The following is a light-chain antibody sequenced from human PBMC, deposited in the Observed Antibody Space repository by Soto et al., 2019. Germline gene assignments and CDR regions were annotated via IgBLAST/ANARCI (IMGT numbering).Light chain of an antibody. J-gene: IGLJ1*01. CDR3: FSYTSSTAYV. CDR2: EVS. CDR1: SSDVGGYNY. V-gene: IGLV2-14*01. Sequence: ALTQPASVSGSPGQSITISCTGTSSDVGGYNYVSWYQLHPGKAPKLMIYEVSNRPSGISNRFSASKSGSTASLTISGLQAEDEADYYCFSYTSSTAYVFGTRTKVTVL.